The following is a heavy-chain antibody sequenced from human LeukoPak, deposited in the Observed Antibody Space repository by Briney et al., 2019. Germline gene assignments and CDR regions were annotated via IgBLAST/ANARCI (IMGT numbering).Heavy chain of an antibody. CDR2: IKQDGSEK. V-gene: IGHV3-7*03. D-gene: IGHD3-10*01. J-gene: IGHJ6*03. CDR3: AYCVVRGVISYYYYYMDV. Sequence: GGSLRLSCAASGFTFSSYWMSWVRQAPGKGLEWVANIKQDGSEKYYVDSVKGRFTISRDNAKNSLYLQMNSLRSEDTAVYYCAYCVVRGVISYYYYYMDVWGKGTTVTVSS. CDR1: GFTFSSYW.